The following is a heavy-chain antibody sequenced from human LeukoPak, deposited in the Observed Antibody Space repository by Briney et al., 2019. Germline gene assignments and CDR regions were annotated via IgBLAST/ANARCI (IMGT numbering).Heavy chain of an antibody. CDR3: ARGPSGVAFI. CDR2: INHSGST. J-gene: IGHJ3*02. CDR1: GDSVRTNNYY. Sequence: SETLSLTCTVSGDSVRTNNYYWSWIRQPPGKGLEWIGEINHSGSTNYNPSLKSRVTISVDTSKNQFSLKLSSVTAADTAVYYCARGPSGVAFIWGQGTMVTVSS. V-gene: IGHV4-34*01. D-gene: IGHD2-8*01.